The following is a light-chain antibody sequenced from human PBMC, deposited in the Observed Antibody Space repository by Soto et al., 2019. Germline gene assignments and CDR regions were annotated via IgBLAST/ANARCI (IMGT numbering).Light chain of an antibody. CDR3: QQYGSSPQT. CDR1: QTITSSY. Sequence: EIVLTQSPGTLSLSPGERATLSCRARQTITSSYLAWYQQKPGQAPRLLIYGASSRATGTPDRFSGSGSGRDFTLTISRLETEDFAVYYCQQYGSSPQTFGQGTKVEIK. CDR2: GAS. V-gene: IGKV3-20*01. J-gene: IGKJ2*01.